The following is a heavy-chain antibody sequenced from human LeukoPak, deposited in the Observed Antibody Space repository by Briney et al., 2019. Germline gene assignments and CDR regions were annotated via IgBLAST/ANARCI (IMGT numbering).Heavy chain of an antibody. Sequence: PSETLSLTCTVSGRSIRSVYWNWIRQSAGKGLEWIGRIYATDLTNYDPSLKSRVTLSVDMSKNELSLTLKSVTAADTAVYYCARGFGSGTSPIDLWGQGALVTVSS. CDR2: IYATDLT. V-gene: IGHV4-4*07. CDR3: ARGFGSGTSPIDL. CDR1: GRSIRSVY. D-gene: IGHD3-10*01. J-gene: IGHJ5*02.